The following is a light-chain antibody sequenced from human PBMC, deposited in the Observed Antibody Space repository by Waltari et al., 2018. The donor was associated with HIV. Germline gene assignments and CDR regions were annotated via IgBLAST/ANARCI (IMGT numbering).Light chain of an antibody. V-gene: IGKV3-20*01. Sequence: EIVWTLYPGTLSLSPRERATLSCRASQSVSSSYLAWYQQKPGQAPSLLIYGASSRATIIPDRFSGSGSGTDFTLTISRLEPEDFAVYYCQQYASSFTFGPGTKVDIK. CDR2: GAS. CDR3: QQYASSFT. CDR1: QSVSSSY. J-gene: IGKJ3*01.